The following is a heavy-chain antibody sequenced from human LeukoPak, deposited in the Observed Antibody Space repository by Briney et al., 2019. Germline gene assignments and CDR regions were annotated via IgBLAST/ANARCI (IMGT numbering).Heavy chain of an antibody. CDR1: GGSIGSYY. D-gene: IGHD5-12*01. J-gene: IGHJ5*02. Sequence: SETLSLTCTVSGGSIGSYYWSWIRQPPGKGLEWIGHISYSGSTDYNPSLKSRVTISADTSKNQFSLKLSSVTAADTAVYYCARGGSGYALNWFDPWGQGTLVTVSS. CDR3: ARGGSGYALNWFDP. CDR2: ISYSGST. V-gene: IGHV4-59*01.